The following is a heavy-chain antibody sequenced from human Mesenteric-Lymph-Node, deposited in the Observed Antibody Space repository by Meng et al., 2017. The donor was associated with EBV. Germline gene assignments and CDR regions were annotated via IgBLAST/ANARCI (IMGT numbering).Heavy chain of an antibody. J-gene: IGHJ4*02. V-gene: IGHV6-1*01. CDR2: TDYRSKWYN. Sequence: QPHQHSPGLVNPSQTLSPTCSISRDSLPGNSAAWNWIRQPPSRGLEWLGRTDYRSKWYNGYAVSVKSRITINPDTSKNQFSLQLNSVTPEDTAMYYCARSGSSGRIDYWGQGTLVTVSS. D-gene: IGHD6-19*01. CDR3: ARSGSSGRIDY. CDR1: RDSLPGNSAA.